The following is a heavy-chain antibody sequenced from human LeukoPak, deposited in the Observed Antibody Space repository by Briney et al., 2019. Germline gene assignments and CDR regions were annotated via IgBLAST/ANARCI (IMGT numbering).Heavy chain of an antibody. Sequence: SETLSLTCTVSGGSISNSRYYWGWIRQPLGKGLEWIGSVYYSGSTYSNPSLKSRVTISIDTSKNQFSLNLSSVTAADTAVYYCARLKSGVGWFDPWDQGTLVTVSS. J-gene: IGHJ5*02. D-gene: IGHD1-26*01. CDR3: ARLKSGVGWFDP. CDR1: GGSISNSRYY. V-gene: IGHV4-39*01. CDR2: VYYSGST.